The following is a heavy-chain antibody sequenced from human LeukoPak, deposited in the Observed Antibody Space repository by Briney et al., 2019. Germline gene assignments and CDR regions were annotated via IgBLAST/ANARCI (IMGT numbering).Heavy chain of an antibody. V-gene: IGHV1-46*01. J-gene: IGHJ6*03. CDR1: GYTFTSYY. CDR2: INPSGGST. Sequence: GASVKVSCKASGYTFTSYYMHWVRQAPGQGLEWMGIINPSGGSTSYAQKFQGRVTMTRDTSTSTVYMELSSLKTEDTAVYYCTTDLENGSGSYSRLYYYYMDVWGKGTTVTVSS. CDR3: TTDLENGSGSYSRLYYYYMDV. D-gene: IGHD3-10*01.